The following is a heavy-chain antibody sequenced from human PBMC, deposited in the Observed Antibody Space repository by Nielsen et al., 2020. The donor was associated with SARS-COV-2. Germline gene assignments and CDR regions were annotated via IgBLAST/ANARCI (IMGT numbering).Heavy chain of an antibody. D-gene: IGHD2-15*01. J-gene: IGHJ4*02. CDR3: ARAPGWTANFDY. CDR2: IYHSGST. CDR1: GGSISSSNW. V-gene: IGHV4-4*02. Sequence: SETLSLTCAVSGGSISSSNWWSWVRQPPGKGLEWIGEIYHSGSTNYNPSLKSRVIISVDKSKNQFSLKLSSATAADTAVYYCARAPGWTANFDYWGQGTLVTVSS.